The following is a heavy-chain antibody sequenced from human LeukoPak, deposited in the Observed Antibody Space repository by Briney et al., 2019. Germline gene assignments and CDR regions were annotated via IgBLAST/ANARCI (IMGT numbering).Heavy chain of an antibody. CDR2: IRRDGSEK. CDR3: ARAYYDSSGYYTT. J-gene: IGHJ5*02. Sequence: GGSLRLSCAASGFTFSNYWMTWVRRAPGKGLEWVANIRRDGSEKHYVDSVMGRFTISRDNAKNSLYLQMNSLRAEDTAVYYCARAYYDSSGYYTTWGQGTLVTVSS. CDR1: GFTFSNYW. D-gene: IGHD3-22*01. V-gene: IGHV3-7*01.